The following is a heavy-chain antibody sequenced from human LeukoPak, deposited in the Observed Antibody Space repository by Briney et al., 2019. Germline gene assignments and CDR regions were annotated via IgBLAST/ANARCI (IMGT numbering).Heavy chain of an antibody. Sequence: GGSLRLSCAASGVRFSASAMTWVRQAPGKGLGWVSDILITGTTYYSDSVRGRFTISRDNTKNALYLLMTGLRADDTAVYYCATVKYDYGDPVGWFDPWGQETLVTVFS. D-gene: IGHD4-17*01. CDR2: ILITGTT. V-gene: IGHV3-23*01. J-gene: IGHJ5*02. CDR1: GVRFSASA. CDR3: ATVKYDYGDPVGWFDP.